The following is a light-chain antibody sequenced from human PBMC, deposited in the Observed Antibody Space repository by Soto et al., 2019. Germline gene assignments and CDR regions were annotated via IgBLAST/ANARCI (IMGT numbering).Light chain of an antibody. CDR2: DVS. J-gene: IGLJ1*01. Sequence: QSVLTQPRSVSGSPGQSVTISCTGTSSDVGGYTCVSWYQHHPGKAPKLMIYDVSERPSGVPDRFSGSKSGNTASLTISGLQVGDVVVYYSCTYAGIYSKVFEPGTKVTAL. V-gene: IGLV2-11*01. CDR1: SSDVGGYTC. CDR3: CTYAGIYSKV.